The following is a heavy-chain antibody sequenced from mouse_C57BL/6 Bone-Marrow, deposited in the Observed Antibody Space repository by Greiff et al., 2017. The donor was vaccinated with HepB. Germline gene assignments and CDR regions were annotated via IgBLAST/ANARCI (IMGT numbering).Heavy chain of an antibody. CDR1: GYTFTSYG. CDR3: AREGNYFDY. CDR2: IYPRSGNT. V-gene: IGHV1-81*01. J-gene: IGHJ2*01. Sequence: VQRVESGAELARPGASVKLSCKASGYTFTSYGISWVKQRTGQGLEWIGEIYPRSGNTYYNEKFKGKATLTADKSSSTAYMELRSLTSEDSAVYFCAREGNYFDYWGQGTTLTVSS.